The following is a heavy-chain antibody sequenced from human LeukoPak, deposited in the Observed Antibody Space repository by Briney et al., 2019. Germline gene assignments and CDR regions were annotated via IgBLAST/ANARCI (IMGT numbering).Heavy chain of an antibody. Sequence: PSETLSLTCTVSGDSISSYYWSWIRQPAGKGLEWNGRIYTSGSTNYNPSLKSRVTMSVDTSKNQFSLKLSSVTAADTAVYYCARNYYDSSGYKYAFDYWGQGTLVTVSS. V-gene: IGHV4-4*07. D-gene: IGHD3-22*01. CDR2: IYTSGST. CDR1: GDSISSYY. CDR3: ARNYYDSSGYKYAFDY. J-gene: IGHJ4*02.